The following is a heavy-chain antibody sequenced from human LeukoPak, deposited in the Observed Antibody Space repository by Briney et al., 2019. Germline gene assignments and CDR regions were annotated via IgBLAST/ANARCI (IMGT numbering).Heavy chain of an antibody. CDR1: GFTSSSYW. CDR2: INSDGSST. CDR3: ARDWHYYDSSGYLLY. V-gene: IGHV3-74*01. J-gene: IGHJ4*02. D-gene: IGHD3-22*01. Sequence: GGSLRLSCAASGFTSSSYWLHWVRQAPGKGLVWVSRINSDGSSTSYADSVKGRFTISRDNAKNTLYLQMNSLRAEDTAVYYCARDWHYYDSSGYLLYWGQGTLVTVSS.